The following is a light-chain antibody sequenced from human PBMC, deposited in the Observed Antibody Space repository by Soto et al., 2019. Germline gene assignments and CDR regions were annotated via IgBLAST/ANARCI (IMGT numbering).Light chain of an antibody. CDR2: KAS. Sequence: DIQMTQSPSTLSAFVGDRVTITCRASQSISNWLAWYQQKPGKAPKLLIYKASSLESGVPSRFSGSGSGTEFTLTISSLQPDDFATYYCQQYNSIQRTFGQGTKVDSK. V-gene: IGKV1-5*03. J-gene: IGKJ1*01. CDR1: QSISNW. CDR3: QQYNSIQRT.